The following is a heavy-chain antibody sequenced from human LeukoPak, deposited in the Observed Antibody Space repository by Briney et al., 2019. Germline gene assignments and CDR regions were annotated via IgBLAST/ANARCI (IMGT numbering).Heavy chain of an antibody. J-gene: IGHJ3*02. CDR2: ISYDGSNK. CDR3: ARGPSGIAVAGRDAFDI. V-gene: IGHV3-30-3*01. CDR1: GFTFSSYA. D-gene: IGHD6-19*01. Sequence: LAGGSLRLSCAASGFTFSSYAMHWVRQAPGKGLEWVAVISYDGSNKYYADSVKGRFTISRDNSKNTLYLQMNSLRAEDTAVYYCARGPSGIAVAGRDAFDIWGQGTMVTVSS.